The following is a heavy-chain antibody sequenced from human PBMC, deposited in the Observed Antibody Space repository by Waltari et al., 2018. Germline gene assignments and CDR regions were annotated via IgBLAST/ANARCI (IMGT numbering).Heavy chain of an antibody. CDR2: TSYDGSDK. V-gene: IGHV3-30*04. J-gene: IGHJ6*02. Sequence: TFSNYAMHWVRQAPGKGLEWVAVTSYDGSDKYYADSVKGRFTISRDNSKNTLYLQMNSLRDEDTAVYYCARDWAGTAQFPYYYYGMDVWGQGTTVTVSS. CDR3: ARDWAGTAQFPYYYYGMDV. D-gene: IGHD1-1*01. CDR1: TFSNYA.